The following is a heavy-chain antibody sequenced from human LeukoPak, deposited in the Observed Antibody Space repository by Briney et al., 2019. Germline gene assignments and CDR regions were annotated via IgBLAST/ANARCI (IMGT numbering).Heavy chain of an antibody. CDR2: IIPIFGTA. D-gene: IGHD1-26*01. CDR1: GGTFSSYA. J-gene: IGHJ3*02. CDR3: ARVRKVGASDAFDI. Sequence: ASVKVSCKASGGTFSSYAISWVRQAPGQGLEWMGGIIPIFGTANYAQKFQGRVTITADKSTSTAYMELSSLRSEDTAVYYCARVRKVGASDAFDIWGQGTMVTVSS. V-gene: IGHV1-69*06.